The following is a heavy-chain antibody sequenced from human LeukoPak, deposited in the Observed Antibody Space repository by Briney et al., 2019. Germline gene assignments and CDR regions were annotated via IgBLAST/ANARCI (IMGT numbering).Heavy chain of an antibody. J-gene: IGHJ4*02. Sequence: SETLSLTCTVSGGSISSYYWSWIRQPPGKGLEWIGYIYYSGSTNYNPSLKSRVTISVDTSKNQFSLKLSSVTAADTAVYYCARDKDGYSYGSYPVWGQGTLVTVSS. CDR1: GGSISSYY. V-gene: IGHV4-59*01. CDR2: IYYSGST. D-gene: IGHD5-18*01. CDR3: ARDKDGYSYGSYPV.